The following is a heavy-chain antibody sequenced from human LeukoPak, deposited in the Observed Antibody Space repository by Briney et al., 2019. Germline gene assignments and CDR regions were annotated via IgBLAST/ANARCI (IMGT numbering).Heavy chain of an antibody. CDR2: IYYSGST. D-gene: IGHD5-18*01. V-gene: IGHV4-59*12. J-gene: IGHJ4*02. CDR3: ARATWIQLWFNY. Sequence: SETLSLTCTVSGGSISSYYWSWIRQPPGKGLEWIGSIYYSGSTYYNPSLKSRVTISVDTSKNQFSLKLSSVTAADTAVYYCARATWIQLWFNYWGQGTLVTVSS. CDR1: GGSISSYY.